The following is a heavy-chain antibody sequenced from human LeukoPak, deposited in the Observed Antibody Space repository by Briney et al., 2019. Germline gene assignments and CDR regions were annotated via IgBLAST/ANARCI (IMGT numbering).Heavy chain of an antibody. Sequence: GGSLRLSCAASGFTFSSYSMNWVRQAPGKGLEWVSFISSSSSTIYYADSVKCRFTISRENAKNSLYLQMNSLRAEDTAVYYCARGRPAAAASDSWGQGTLVTVSS. J-gene: IGHJ4*02. V-gene: IGHV3-48*01. CDR1: GFTFSSYS. D-gene: IGHD6-13*01. CDR2: ISSSSSTI. CDR3: ARGRPAAAASDS.